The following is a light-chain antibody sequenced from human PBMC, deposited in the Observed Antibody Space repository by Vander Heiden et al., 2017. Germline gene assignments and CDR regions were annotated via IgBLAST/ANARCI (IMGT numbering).Light chain of an antibody. Sequence: SVLPQPPSASGTPGQRITISCSGSSSNIGSNYVCWYQQLPGTAPKLLISKNNQRPSGVPDRFSGSKSGTSAALAISGLRSEDEADYYCAAWDASRTAWVFGGGTKLTVL. CDR1: SSNIGSNY. J-gene: IGLJ3*02. V-gene: IGLV1-47*01. CDR3: AAWDASRTAWV. CDR2: KNN.